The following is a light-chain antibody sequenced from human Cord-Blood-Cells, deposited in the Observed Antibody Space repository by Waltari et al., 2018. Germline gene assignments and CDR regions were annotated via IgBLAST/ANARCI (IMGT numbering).Light chain of an antibody. CDR1: SSDVGSYHL. J-gene: IGLJ3*02. Sequence: QSALTQPASVSGSPGQSITISCTGTSSDVGSYHLVSWYQQHPGKAPKLMIYEGSKRPSGVSNRFSGSKSGNTASLTISGLQAEDEADYYCCSYAGSLWVFGGGTKLTVL. CDR3: CSYAGSLWV. V-gene: IGLV2-23*01. CDR2: EGS.